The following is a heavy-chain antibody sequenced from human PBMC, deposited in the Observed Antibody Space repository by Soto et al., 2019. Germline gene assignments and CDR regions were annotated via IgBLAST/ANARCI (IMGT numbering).Heavy chain of an antibody. Sequence: EVQLVESGGGLVKPGGSLRLSCAASGFTFSSYSMKWVRQAPGKGLEWVSSISSSSSYIYYADSVKGRFTISRDNAKNSLYLQMNSLRAEDTAVYYCARGGDIVVVVAAIDYWGQGTLVTVSS. J-gene: IGHJ4*02. CDR2: ISSSSSYI. CDR1: GFTFSSYS. D-gene: IGHD2-15*01. CDR3: ARGGDIVVVVAAIDY. V-gene: IGHV3-21*01.